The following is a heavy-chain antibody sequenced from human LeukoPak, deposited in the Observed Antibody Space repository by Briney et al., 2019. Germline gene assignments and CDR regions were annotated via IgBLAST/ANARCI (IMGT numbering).Heavy chain of an antibody. D-gene: IGHD3-10*01. V-gene: IGHV4-38-2*02. Sequence: SETLSLTCTVSGYSISSGYYWGWIRQPPGKGLEWIGSIYHSGSTYYNPSLKSRVTISVDTSKNQFSLKLSSVTAADTAVYYCARGKDGSGNYYDYWGQGTLVTVSS. CDR3: ARGKDGSGNYYDY. CDR1: GYSISSGYY. CDR2: IYHSGST. J-gene: IGHJ4*02.